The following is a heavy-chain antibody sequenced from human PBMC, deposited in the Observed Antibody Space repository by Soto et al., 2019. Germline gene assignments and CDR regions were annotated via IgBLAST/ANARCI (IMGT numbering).Heavy chain of an antibody. J-gene: IGHJ4*02. Sequence: GGSLRLSCAASGFSFSSYAMTWVRQAPGRGLQWVSSISCNCSPTYYADSVKGRFTIFRDNAKNSLYLQMNSLRAEDTAVYYCVRDMQLWRLDSWGQGTLVTVSS. CDR1: GFSFSSYA. CDR3: VRDMQLWRLDS. D-gene: IGHD2-21*01. V-gene: IGHV3-48*01. CDR2: ISCNCSPT.